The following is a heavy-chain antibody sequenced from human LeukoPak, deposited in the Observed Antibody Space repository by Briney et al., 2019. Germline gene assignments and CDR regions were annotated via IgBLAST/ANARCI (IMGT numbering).Heavy chain of an antibody. Sequence: ASVKVSCKASGYTFTGYYMHWVRQAPGQGLEWMGWINPNSGGTNYAQKFQGRVTMTRDTSISTAYMELGRLRSEDTAVYYCATGLGYFDWLLRDYWGQGTLVTVSS. CDR2: INPNSGGT. CDR1: GYTFTGYY. CDR3: ATGLGYFDWLLRDY. J-gene: IGHJ4*02. V-gene: IGHV1-2*02. D-gene: IGHD3-9*01.